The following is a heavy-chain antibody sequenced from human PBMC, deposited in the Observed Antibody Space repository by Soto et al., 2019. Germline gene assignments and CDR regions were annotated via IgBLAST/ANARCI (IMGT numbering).Heavy chain of an antibody. D-gene: IGHD1-1*01. J-gene: IGHJ4*02. CDR3: ARHRTGTLDY. V-gene: IGHV4-39*01. CDR1: GGSISSSSYY. CDR2: IYYSGST. Sequence: PSETLSLTCTVSGGSISSSSYYWGWIRQPPGKGLEWIGSIYYSGSTYYNPSLKSRVTISVDTSKNQFSLKLSSVTAADTAVYYCARHRTGTLDYWGQGTLVTVSS.